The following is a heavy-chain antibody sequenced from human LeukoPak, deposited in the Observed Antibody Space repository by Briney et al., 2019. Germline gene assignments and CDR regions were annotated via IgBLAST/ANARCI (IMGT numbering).Heavy chain of an antibody. V-gene: IGHV1-18*01. J-gene: IGHJ4*02. CDR1: GYTFTRYG. CDR3: ARATATVLWFRELLDFDY. D-gene: IGHD3-10*01. CDR2: IRAYNGNT. Sequence: ASVKVSCKASGYTFTRYGISWVRQAPGQGLEWMGWIRAYNGNTNYAQKLQGRVTRTTDTSTSTAYMELRSLRSDDTAVYYGARATATVLWFRELLDFDYGGQGTLVTVS.